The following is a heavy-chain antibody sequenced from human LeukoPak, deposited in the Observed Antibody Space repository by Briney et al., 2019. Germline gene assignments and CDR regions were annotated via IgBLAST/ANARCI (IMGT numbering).Heavy chain of an antibody. CDR1: GGSISSSSYY. Sequence: PSETLSLTCTVSGGSISSSSYYWGWIRQPPGKGLEWIGSIYYSGSTYYNPSLKSRVTISVDTSKNQFSLKLSSVTAADTAVYYCARAPDPDAFDIWGQGTMVTVSS. V-gene: IGHV4-39*07. CDR3: ARAPDPDAFDI. J-gene: IGHJ3*02. CDR2: IYYSGST.